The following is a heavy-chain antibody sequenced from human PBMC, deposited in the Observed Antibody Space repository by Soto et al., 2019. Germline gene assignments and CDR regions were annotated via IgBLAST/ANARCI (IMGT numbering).Heavy chain of an antibody. CDR1: GGTFTSYA. V-gene: IGHV1-69*06. CDR2: IIPSLNTA. D-gene: IGHD3-16*01. Sequence: QVQLVQSGAEVKKPGSSVKVSCKASGGTFTSYAINWVRQAPGQGLEWMGWIIPSLNTAYYAREFQGSVTITADKSTTTAYMELSSLRSEDSAVYYCAAVPQPTSVYAMGVWGQGTTVSVSS. CDR3: AAVPQPTSVYAMGV. J-gene: IGHJ6*02.